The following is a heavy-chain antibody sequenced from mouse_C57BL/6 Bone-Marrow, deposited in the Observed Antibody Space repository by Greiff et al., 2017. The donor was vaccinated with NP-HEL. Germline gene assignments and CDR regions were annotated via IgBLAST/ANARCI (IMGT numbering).Heavy chain of an antibody. CDR3: ARGGYGHFDY. J-gene: IGHJ2*01. Sequence: VKLQESGAELARPGASVKLSCKASGYTFTSYGISWVKQRTGQGLEWIGRIYPRSGNTYYNEKFKGKATLTADKSSSTAYMELRSLTSEDSAVYFCARGGYGHFDYWGQGTTLTVSS. CDR2: IYPRSGNT. D-gene: IGHD1-1*01. V-gene: IGHV1-81*01. CDR1: GYTFTSYG.